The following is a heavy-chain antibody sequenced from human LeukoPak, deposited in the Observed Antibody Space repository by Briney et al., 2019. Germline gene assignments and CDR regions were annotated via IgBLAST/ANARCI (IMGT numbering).Heavy chain of an antibody. Sequence: SETLSLTCTVSGGSISSYYWSWIRQPPGKGLEWIGYIYYSGSTNYNPSLKSRVTISVDTSKNQFSLKLSSVTAADTAVYYCARDKPGQYGDYGFAFDIWGQGTMVTVSS. CDR3: ARDKPGQYGDYGFAFDI. D-gene: IGHD4-17*01. CDR1: GGSISSYY. CDR2: IYYSGST. V-gene: IGHV4-59*01. J-gene: IGHJ3*02.